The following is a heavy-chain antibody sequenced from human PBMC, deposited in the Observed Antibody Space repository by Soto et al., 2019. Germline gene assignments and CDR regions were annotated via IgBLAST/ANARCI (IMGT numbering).Heavy chain of an antibody. V-gene: IGHV3-11*01. Sequence: GGSLRLSCAASGFTFSDYYMSWIRQAPGKGLEWVSYISSSGSTIYYADSVKGRFTISRDNAKNSLYLQMNSLRAEDTAVYYCARDKGRVTTRKYYYYYMDVWGKGTTVTVSS. D-gene: IGHD3-10*01. CDR1: GFTFSDYY. CDR2: ISSSGSTI. J-gene: IGHJ6*03. CDR3: ARDKGRVTTRKYYYYYMDV.